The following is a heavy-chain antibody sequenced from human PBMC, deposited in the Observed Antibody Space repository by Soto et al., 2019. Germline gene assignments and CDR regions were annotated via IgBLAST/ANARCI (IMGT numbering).Heavy chain of an antibody. Sequence: LSCAASGFTFSSFWMDWVRQAPGKGLEWVANINPDGSQKHYVDSVKGRFTISRDNAKNSLYLQMSSLTAEDSALYYCSRSLDSWGQGARVPVCS. V-gene: IGHV3-7*01. CDR1: GFTFSSFW. J-gene: IGHJ5*01. CDR3: SRSLDS. CDR2: INPDGSQK.